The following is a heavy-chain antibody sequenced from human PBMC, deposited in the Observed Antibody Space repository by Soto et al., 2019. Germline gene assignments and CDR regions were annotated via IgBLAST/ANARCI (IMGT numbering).Heavy chain of an antibody. CDR2: IYYSGST. CDR1: GGSIRSSSYY. Sequence: QLQLQESGPGLVKPSETLSLTCTVSGGSIRSSSYYWGWIRQPPGKGLEWIGSIYYSGSTYYNPSLKSRVTISVDTSKNQFSLKLSSVTAADTAVYYCARLAVVPAAIDYWGQGTLVTVSS. D-gene: IGHD2-2*01. J-gene: IGHJ4*02. CDR3: ARLAVVPAAIDY. V-gene: IGHV4-39*01.